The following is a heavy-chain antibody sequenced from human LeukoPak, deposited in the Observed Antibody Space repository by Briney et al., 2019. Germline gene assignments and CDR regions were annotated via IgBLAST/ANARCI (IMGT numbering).Heavy chain of an antibody. CDR1: GFTVSSNY. D-gene: IGHD4-17*01. J-gene: IGHJ4*02. CDR3: ARYTDYGDYALPGY. CDR2: IYSGGST. Sequence: PGGSLRLSCAASGFTVSSNYMSWVRQAPGKGLEWVSVIYSGGSTYYADSVKGRFTISRDNSKNTLYLQMNSLRAEDTAVYYCARYTDYGDYALPGYWGQGTLVTVSS. V-gene: IGHV3-53*01.